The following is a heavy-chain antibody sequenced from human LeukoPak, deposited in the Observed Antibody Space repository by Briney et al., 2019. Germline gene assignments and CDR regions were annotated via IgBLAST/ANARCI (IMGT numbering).Heavy chain of an antibody. CDR2: MYQSGTT. V-gene: IGHV4-38-2*02. Sequence: PSETLSLTCTVSGYSISSGYYWGWIRQPPGKGLEWIGSMYQSGTTFYNPSLKSRVTISVDTSKNQFSLKLSSVTAADTAVYYCARDRSDSYYYMDVWGKGTTVTVSS. CDR1: GYSISSGYY. CDR3: ARDRSDSYYYMDV. J-gene: IGHJ6*03.